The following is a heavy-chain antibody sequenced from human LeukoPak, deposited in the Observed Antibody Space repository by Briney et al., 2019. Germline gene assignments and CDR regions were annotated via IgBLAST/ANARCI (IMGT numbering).Heavy chain of an antibody. V-gene: IGHV4-59*01. CDR1: GGFISSYY. J-gene: IGHJ5*02. Sequence: PSETLSLTCTVSGGFISSYYCSWIRQPPGKGLEWIGYIYYSGSTNYNPSLKSRVTISVDTSKNQFSMKLSSVTAADTAEYYCARDTGFLTMIDPRGAWFDPWGQGTLVTVSS. CDR2: IYYSGST. CDR3: ARDTGFLTMIDPRGAWFDP. D-gene: IGHD3-22*01.